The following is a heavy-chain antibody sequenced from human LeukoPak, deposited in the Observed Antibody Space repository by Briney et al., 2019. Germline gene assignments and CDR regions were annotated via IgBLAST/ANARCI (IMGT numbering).Heavy chain of an antibody. J-gene: IGHJ4*02. CDR3: ARGSGTGGSPISVRSYYFDY. D-gene: IGHD2-15*01. CDR1: GGSFSGYY. V-gene: IGHV4-34*01. CDR2: INHSGST. Sequence: PSETLSLTCAVYGGSFSGYYWSWIRQPPGKGLEWIGEINHSGSTNYNPSLKSRVTISVDTSKNQFSLKLSSVTAADTAVYYCARGSGTGGSPISVRSYYFDYWGQGTLVTVSS.